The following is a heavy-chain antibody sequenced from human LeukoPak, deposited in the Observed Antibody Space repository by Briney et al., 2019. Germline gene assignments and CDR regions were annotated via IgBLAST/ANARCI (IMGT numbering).Heavy chain of an antibody. Sequence: SETLPLTCTVSGGSISSSSYYWGWIRQPPGKGLEWIGSIYYSGSTYYNPSLKSRVTISVDTSKNQFSLKLSSVTAADTAVYYCARLIRQQLVGYYFDYWGQGTLVTVSS. J-gene: IGHJ4*02. CDR1: GGSISSSSYY. CDR3: ARLIRQQLVGYYFDY. D-gene: IGHD6-13*01. CDR2: IYYSGST. V-gene: IGHV4-39*01.